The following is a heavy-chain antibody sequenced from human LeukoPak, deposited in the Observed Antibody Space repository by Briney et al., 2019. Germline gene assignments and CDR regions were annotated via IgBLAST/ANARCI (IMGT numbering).Heavy chain of an antibody. CDR3: ARDASIAARPSQTFDY. Sequence: PGRSLRLSCAASGFTFSSYGMHWVRQAPGKGLEWVAVIWYDGSNKYYADSVKGRFTISRDNSKNTLYLQMNSLRAEDTAVYYCARDASIAARPSQTFDYWGQGTLVTVSS. V-gene: IGHV3-33*01. D-gene: IGHD6-6*01. CDR1: GFTFSSYG. J-gene: IGHJ4*02. CDR2: IWYDGSNK.